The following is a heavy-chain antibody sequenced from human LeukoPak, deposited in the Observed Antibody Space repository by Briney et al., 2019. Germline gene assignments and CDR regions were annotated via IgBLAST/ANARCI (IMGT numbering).Heavy chain of an antibody. D-gene: IGHD6-13*01. V-gene: IGHV4-59*12. CDR3: ATNRIAAAGTAFDY. Sequence: SETLSLTCTVSGGSISSYYWSWIRQPPGKGLEWIGYIYYSGSTNYNPSLKSRVTISVDTSKNQFSLKLSSVTAADTAVYYCATNRIAAAGTAFDYWGQGTLVTVSS. CDR1: GGSISSYY. J-gene: IGHJ4*02. CDR2: IYYSGST.